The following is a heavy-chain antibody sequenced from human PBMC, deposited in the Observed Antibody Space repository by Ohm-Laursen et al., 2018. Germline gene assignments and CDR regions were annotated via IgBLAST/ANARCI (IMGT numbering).Heavy chain of an antibody. CDR3: ARPLGGKLLAFDI. V-gene: IGHV3-23*01. J-gene: IGHJ3*02. CDR1: GFTFSSYA. Sequence: SLRLSCAASGFTFSSYAMSWVRQAPRKGLEWVSSITGSGGSTHYADSVKGRFTISRDNSKNTVYLQMNSLRAEDTAVYYCARPLGGKLLAFDIWGQGTMVTVSS. CDR2: ITGSGGST. D-gene: IGHD3-16*01.